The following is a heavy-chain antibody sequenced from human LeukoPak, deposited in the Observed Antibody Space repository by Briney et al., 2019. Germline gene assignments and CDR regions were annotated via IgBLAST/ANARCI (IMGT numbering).Heavy chain of an antibody. Sequence: PGGSLRLSCAASGFTFSSYSMNWVRQAPGKGLEWVSSLSSTSSHIFYADSVKGRFTVSRDNAKNSLYLQMNSLRAEDTAIYYCASALGTGAHGGYWGQGTLVTVSS. J-gene: IGHJ4*02. CDR3: ASALGTGAHGGY. CDR1: GFTFSSYS. CDR2: LSSTSSHI. D-gene: IGHD3-16*01. V-gene: IGHV3-21*01.